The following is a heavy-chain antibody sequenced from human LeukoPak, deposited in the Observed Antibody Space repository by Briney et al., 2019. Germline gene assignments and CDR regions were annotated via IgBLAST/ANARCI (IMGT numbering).Heavy chain of an antibody. CDR2: ISSSSSYT. D-gene: IGHD1-26*01. CDR1: GFTVSKYY. V-gene: IGHV3-11*03. CDR3: AMSGSHDY. Sequence: GGSLSLACAPSGFTVSKYYMGCIRQAPGKGLEWVSYISSSSSYTNYADSVKGRFTISRDNAENSLYLQMNGLRADATAVYYCAMSGSHDYWGQGTLVTVSS. J-gene: IGHJ4*02.